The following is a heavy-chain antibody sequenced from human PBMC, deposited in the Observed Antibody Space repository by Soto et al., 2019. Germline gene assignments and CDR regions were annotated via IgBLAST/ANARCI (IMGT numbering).Heavy chain of an antibody. CDR1: GGTFSSYA. CDR3: ARENSGTEETGFDY. Sequence: ASVKVSCKASGGTFSSYAISWVRQAPGQGLEWMGGIIPIFGTANYAQKFQGRVTITADESTSTAYMELSSLRSEDTAVYYCARENSGTEETGFDYWGQGTLVTVSS. D-gene: IGHD1-1*01. J-gene: IGHJ4*02. V-gene: IGHV1-69*13. CDR2: IIPIFGTA.